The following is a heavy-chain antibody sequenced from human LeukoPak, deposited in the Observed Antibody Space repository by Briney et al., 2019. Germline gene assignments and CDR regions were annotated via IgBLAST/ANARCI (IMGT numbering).Heavy chain of an antibody. CDR2: TYYSGSY. V-gene: IGHV4-39*01. J-gene: IGHJ5*02. D-gene: IGHD5-18*01. CDR3: ASQVDTAMVTGWFDP. CDR1: GVSISNSSYY. Sequence: PSETLSLTCTVSGVSISNSSYYWGWIRQPPGQELEWNGHTYYSGSYYYNPVLKRRTTISVDTSKNQSSLKLSSVTAADTAVYYCASQVDTAMVTGWFDPWGQGTLVTVSS.